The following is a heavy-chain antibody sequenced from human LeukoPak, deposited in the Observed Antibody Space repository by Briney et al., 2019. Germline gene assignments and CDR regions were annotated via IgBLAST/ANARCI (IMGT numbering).Heavy chain of an antibody. Sequence: GGSLRLSCAASGFTFGNHWVHGVRPVPDKGLVWVSRVNPDGSSITYANSVKGRFASSRDNAKNTLYLQMNRLRVEDTAVYYCARGGSYGDYWGQGVLVTVSS. CDR2: VNPDGSSI. V-gene: IGHV3-74*01. CDR1: GFTFGNHW. J-gene: IGHJ4*02. CDR3: ARGGSYGDY. D-gene: IGHD3-16*01.